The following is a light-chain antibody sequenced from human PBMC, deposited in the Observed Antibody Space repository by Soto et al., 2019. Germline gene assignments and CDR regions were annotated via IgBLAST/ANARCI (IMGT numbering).Light chain of an antibody. Sequence: EIVLTQSPGTLSLSPGERATLSCRASQSVSSSYLAWYQQKPGQAPRLLIYGASSRASVIPDRFSGSGSGTDFTLTISRLKHEDFAVYYCQQHGSSPYTFGQGTKLDIK. J-gene: IGKJ2*01. V-gene: IGKV3-20*01. CDR1: QSVSSSY. CDR3: QQHGSSPYT. CDR2: GAS.